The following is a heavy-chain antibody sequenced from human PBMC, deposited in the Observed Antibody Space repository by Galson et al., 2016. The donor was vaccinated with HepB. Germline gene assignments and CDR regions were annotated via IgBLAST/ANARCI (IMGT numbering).Heavy chain of an antibody. CDR2: ISNSGSTT. CDR3: ARRKFDGNDVEGPFDL. J-gene: IGHJ3*01. D-gene: IGHD1-1*01. V-gene: IGHV3-23*01. Sequence: SLRLSCAASGFTFSTSAMSWVRQAPGKGLEWVSAISNSGSTTYYADSVKGRFTISRDNSKNTLYLQMTSLRVEDTALYYCARRKFDGNDVEGPFDLWGPGTMVTVSS. CDR1: GFTFSTSA.